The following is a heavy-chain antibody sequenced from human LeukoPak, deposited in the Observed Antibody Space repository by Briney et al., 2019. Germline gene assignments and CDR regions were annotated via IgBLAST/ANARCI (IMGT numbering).Heavy chain of an antibody. J-gene: IGHJ3*02. CDR2: IKDDGNTK. D-gene: IGHD2-8*01. CDR1: GYSFTTYG. CDR3: AQDHTYALHM. V-gene: IGHV3-30*02. Sequence: GGSLRLSCAASGYSFTTYGVQWVRQAPGKGLEWVALIKDDGNTKFYADSVKGRFTLSKDNSKNTLYLQMNSLRPEDTAEYYCAQDHTYALHMWGQGTMVTVSS.